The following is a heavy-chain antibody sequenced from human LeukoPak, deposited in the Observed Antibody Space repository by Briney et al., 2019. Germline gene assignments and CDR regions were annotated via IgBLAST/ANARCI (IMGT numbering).Heavy chain of an antibody. CDR3: ARVYGSGADFDY. Sequence: GGSLRLSCAASGFTVSSNYMSWVRQAPGKGLEWVSVIYSGGSTYYADSVKGRFTISRDNAKNSLYLQMNSLRAEDTAVYYCARVYGSGADFDYWGQGTLVTVSS. J-gene: IGHJ4*02. D-gene: IGHD3-10*01. CDR1: GFTVSSNY. CDR2: IYSGGST. V-gene: IGHV3-53*01.